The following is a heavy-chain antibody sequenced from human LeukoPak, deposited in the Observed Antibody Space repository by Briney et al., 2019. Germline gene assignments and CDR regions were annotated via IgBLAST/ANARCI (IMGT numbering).Heavy chain of an antibody. Sequence: PSETLSLTCTVSGGSISSSSYYWGWIRQPPGKGLEWIGSTYYSGSTYYNPSLKSRVTISVDTSKNQFSLKLSSVTAADTAVYYCARLHSSSWLMFDYWGQGTLVTVSS. V-gene: IGHV4-39*01. J-gene: IGHJ4*02. CDR3: ARLHSSSWLMFDY. CDR2: TYYSGST. D-gene: IGHD6-13*01. CDR1: GGSISSSSYY.